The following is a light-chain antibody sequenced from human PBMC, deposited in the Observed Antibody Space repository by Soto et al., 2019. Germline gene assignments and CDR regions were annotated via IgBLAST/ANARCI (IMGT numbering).Light chain of an antibody. CDR1: SSNIGPNT. J-gene: IGLJ1*01. CDR2: NNN. Sequence: QSVLTQPPSASVTPGQRVTISCSGSSSNIGPNTVNWYQQFPGTAPKLLIYNNNQWPSGVPDRFSSSKSGTSASLAISGLQSEDEADYYCAAWDDSLNGYVFGTGTKVTVL. V-gene: IGLV1-44*01. CDR3: AAWDDSLNGYV.